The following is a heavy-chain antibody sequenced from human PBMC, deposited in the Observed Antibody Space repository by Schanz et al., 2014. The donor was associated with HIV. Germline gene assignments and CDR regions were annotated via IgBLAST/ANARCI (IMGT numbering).Heavy chain of an antibody. CDR3: AKLILFDNHDFWSGYPD. J-gene: IGHJ4*02. CDR2: INHREST. V-gene: IGHV4-34*01. CDR1: GGSFTGYY. Sequence: QVKLQQWGAGLLKPSETLSLTCAVYGGSFTGYYWSWIRQSPGKGLEWLGQINHRESTNYNPSLKSRVTISVDTSKNHFSLELTSVTAADTAVYYCAKLILFDNHDFWSGYPDWGQGTLVTVSS. D-gene: IGHD3-3*01.